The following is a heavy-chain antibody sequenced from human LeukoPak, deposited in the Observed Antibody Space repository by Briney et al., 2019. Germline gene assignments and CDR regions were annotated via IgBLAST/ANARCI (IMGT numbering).Heavy chain of an antibody. D-gene: IGHD3-10*02. CDR1: GFTLISYW. J-gene: IGHJ6*04. CDR2: IKQDGSEK. V-gene: IGHV3-7*01. CDR3: AELGITMIGGV. Sequence: GGSLRLSCAASGFTLISYWMTWVRQAPGKGLEWVANIKQDGSEKYYVDSVKGRFTISRDNAKNSLYLQMNSLRAEDTAVYYCAELGITMIGGVWGKGTTVTISS.